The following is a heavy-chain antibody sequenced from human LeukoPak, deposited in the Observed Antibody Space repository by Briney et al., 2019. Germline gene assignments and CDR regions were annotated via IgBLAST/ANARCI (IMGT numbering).Heavy chain of an antibody. Sequence: SETLSLTCTVSGGSISSSSYYWGWIRQPPGKGLEWIGYTSDSGNTDYKPSLKSRVTISVDTSKNQFSLKLTSATAADTAVYYCARWHSHGRYFDYWGQGALVTVSS. CDR2: TSDSGNT. V-gene: IGHV4-61*05. CDR1: GGSISSSSYY. CDR3: ARWHSHGRYFDY. J-gene: IGHJ4*02. D-gene: IGHD2-21*01.